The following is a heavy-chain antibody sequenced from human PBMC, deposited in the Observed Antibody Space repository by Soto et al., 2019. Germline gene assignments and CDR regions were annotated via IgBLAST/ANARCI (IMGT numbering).Heavy chain of an antibody. CDR2: ISYDGSNK. J-gene: IGHJ6*02. CDR1: GFTFSSYG. Sequence: GGSLRLSCAASGFTFSSYGMHWVRQAPGKGLEWVAVISYDGSNKYYADSVKGRFTISRDNSKNTLYLQMNSLRAEDTAVYYCAKDSEVGAYGSGSYYNDDYYYYGMDVWGQGTTVTVSS. D-gene: IGHD3-10*01. CDR3: AKDSEVGAYGSGSYYNDDYYYYGMDV. V-gene: IGHV3-30*18.